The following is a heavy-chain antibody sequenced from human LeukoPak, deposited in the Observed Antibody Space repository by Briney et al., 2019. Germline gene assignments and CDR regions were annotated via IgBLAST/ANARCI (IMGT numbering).Heavy chain of an antibody. CDR3: ARTPETGGYYYYFDY. V-gene: IGHV3-30-3*01. CDR2: ISYAGSNK. CDR1: GFTFSNYA. J-gene: IGHJ4*02. D-gene: IGHD3-22*01. Sequence: GGSLRLSCAASGFTFSNYAMHWARQAPGKGLEWVALISYAGSNKYYADSVKGRFTISRDNSKNTLYLQMNSLRAEDTAVYYCARTPETGGYYYYFDYWGQGTLVTVSS.